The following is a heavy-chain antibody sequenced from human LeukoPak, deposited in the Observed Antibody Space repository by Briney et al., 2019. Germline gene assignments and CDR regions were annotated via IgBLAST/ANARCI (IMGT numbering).Heavy chain of an antibody. D-gene: IGHD3-3*01. CDR3: ARDRVRDYDFWSGHEYYFDY. J-gene: IGHJ4*02. V-gene: IGHV4-61*02. CDR1: GGSISSGSYY. Sequence: PSETLSLTCTVSGGSISSGSYYSSWIRQPAGKGLEWIERIYTSGSTNYNPSLKSRVTISVDTSKNQFSLKLSSVTAADTAVYYCARDRVRDYDFWSGHEYYFDYWGQGTLVTVSS. CDR2: IYTSGST.